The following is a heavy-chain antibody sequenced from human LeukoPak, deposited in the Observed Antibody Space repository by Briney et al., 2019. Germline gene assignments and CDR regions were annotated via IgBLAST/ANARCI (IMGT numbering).Heavy chain of an antibody. CDR3: AKDRIVISFGDVSKH. CDR1: GFIFSGYG. Sequence: PGGSLRLSCAASGFIFSGYGMHWVRQAPGRGLEWVALISHDESNKHYAASVKGRFTISRDNSKNTLYPQMNSLRVEDTAIYYCAKDRIVISFGDVSKHWGQGTLVTVSS. CDR2: ISHDESNK. J-gene: IGHJ1*01. V-gene: IGHV3-30*18. D-gene: IGHD3-10*01.